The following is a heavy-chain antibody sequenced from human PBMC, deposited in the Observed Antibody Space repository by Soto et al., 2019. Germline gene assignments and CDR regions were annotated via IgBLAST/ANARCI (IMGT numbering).Heavy chain of an antibody. Sequence: EVQLVESGGGLVEPGGSLRLACAASGFTFSNAWINWVRQAPGKGLEWVGRIKSKIHGGTTDFAAPVKGRFAISRDDLKNIVSIQMNSLKIEDSAVYYCSTDSYSNMMVVRLDNCGHVTLVTVAS. J-gene: IGHJ4*01. D-gene: IGHD3-22*01. CDR1: GFTFSNAW. V-gene: IGHV3-15*07. CDR3: STDSYSNMMVVRLDN. CDR2: IKSKIHGGTT.